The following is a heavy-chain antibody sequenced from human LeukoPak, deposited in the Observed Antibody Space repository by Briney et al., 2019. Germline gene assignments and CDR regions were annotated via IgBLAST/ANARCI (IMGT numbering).Heavy chain of an antibody. D-gene: IGHD4-17*01. CDR3: ARRDLTTVTTTY. CDR1: GGSFSGYY. J-gene: IGHJ4*02. Sequence: SETLSLTCAVYGGSFSGYYWSWIRQPPGKGLEWIGEINHSGSTNYNPSLKSRVTISVDTSKNQFSLKLSSVTAADTAVYYCARRDLTTVTTTYWGQGTLVTVSS. V-gene: IGHV4-34*01. CDR2: INHSGST.